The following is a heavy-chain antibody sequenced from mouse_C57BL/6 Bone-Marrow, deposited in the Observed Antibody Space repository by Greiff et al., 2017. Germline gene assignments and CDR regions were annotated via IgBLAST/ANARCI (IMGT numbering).Heavy chain of an antibody. D-gene: IGHD1-1*01. CDR3: ARGGIYYYGGSGLFYFDY. CDR1: GFTFSSYA. J-gene: IGHJ2*01. V-gene: IGHV5-4*03. CDR2: ISDGGSYT. Sequence: EVMLVESGGGLVKPGGSLKLSCAASGFTFSSYAMSWVRQTPEKRLEWVATISDGGSYTYYPDNVKGRFTISRDNAKNNLYLQMSHLKSEDTAMYYCARGGIYYYGGSGLFYFDYWGQGTTLTVSS.